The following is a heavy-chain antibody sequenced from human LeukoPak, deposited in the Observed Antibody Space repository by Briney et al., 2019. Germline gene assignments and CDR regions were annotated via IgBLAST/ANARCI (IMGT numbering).Heavy chain of an antibody. J-gene: IGHJ6*03. CDR3: ARVDDDYYYMDV. Sequence: PGGSLRLSCAASGFTFSSYGMHWVRQAPGKGLEWVAVISYDGSNKYYADSVKGRFTISRDNSKNTLYLQMNSLRAEDTAVYYCARVDDDYYYMDVWGKGTTVTVSS. V-gene: IGHV3-30*03. CDR1: GFTFSSYG. D-gene: IGHD3-16*01. CDR2: ISYDGSNK.